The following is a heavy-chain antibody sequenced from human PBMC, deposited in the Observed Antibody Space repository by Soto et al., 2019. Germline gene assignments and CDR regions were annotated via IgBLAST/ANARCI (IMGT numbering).Heavy chain of an antibody. CDR1: GASLKGYF. V-gene: IGHV4-34*01. J-gene: IGHJ4*01. Sequence: PSETLSLTCAVQGASLKGYFWSWIRQPPGKGLEWIGEIHDSGSTNDNPSLMSRVTLSRDTSKNQVSLQLSSMTAADTAVYYCARRLGGWYFDVWGHGILVTVSS. D-gene: IGHD6-19*01. CDR2: IHDSGST. CDR3: ARRLGGWYFDV.